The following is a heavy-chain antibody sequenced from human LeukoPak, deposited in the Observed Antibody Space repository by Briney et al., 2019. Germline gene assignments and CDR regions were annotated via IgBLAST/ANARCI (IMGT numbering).Heavy chain of an antibody. J-gene: IGHJ6*02. D-gene: IGHD2-15*01. CDR1: GYTFTGYY. Sequence: PAASVKVSCKASGYTFTGYYMHWVRQAPGKGLEWMGGFDPEDGETIYAQKFQGRVTMTEDTSTDTAYMELSSLRSEDTAVYYCATAGYCSGGSCNYYYYYGMDVWGQGTTVTVSS. CDR3: ATAGYCSGGSCNYYYYYGMDV. V-gene: IGHV1-24*01. CDR2: FDPEDGET.